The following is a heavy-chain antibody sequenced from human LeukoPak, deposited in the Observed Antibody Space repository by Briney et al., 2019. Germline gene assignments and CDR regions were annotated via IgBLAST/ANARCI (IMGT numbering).Heavy chain of an antibody. CDR1: DDSFSSHY. J-gene: IGHJ3*02. V-gene: IGHV4-59*11. D-gene: IGHD4-17*01. CDR2: ISYIGST. CDR3: ARDLVTVTKGFDI. Sequence: PSETLSLTCAVSDDSFSSHYWTWIRQPPGKGRGWIGYISYIGSTNYNPSLKSRVTISIDTSKNQFSLKLSSVTAADTAVYYCARDLVTVTKGFDIWGQGTTVSVSS.